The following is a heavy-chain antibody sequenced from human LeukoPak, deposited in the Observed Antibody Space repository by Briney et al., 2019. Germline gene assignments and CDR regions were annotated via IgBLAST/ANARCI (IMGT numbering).Heavy chain of an antibody. CDR2: IYYSGST. D-gene: IGHD5-18*01. CDR3: ARDRIVDTAMANFYFDY. Sequence: SETLSLTCTVSGGSVSSGSYYWSWIRQPPGKGLEWIGYIYYSGSTNYNPSLKSRVTISVDTSKNQFSLKLSSVTAADTAVYYCARDRIVDTAMANFYFDYWGQGTLVTVSS. CDR1: GGSVSSGSYY. J-gene: IGHJ4*02. V-gene: IGHV4-61*01.